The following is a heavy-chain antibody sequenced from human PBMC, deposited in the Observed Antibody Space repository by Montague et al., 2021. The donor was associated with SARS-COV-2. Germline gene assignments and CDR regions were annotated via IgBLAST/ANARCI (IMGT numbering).Heavy chain of an antibody. J-gene: IGHJ4*02. CDR1: GGSFTDYS. CDR2: VKHTGGT. CDR3: ARPVSSSWDRFEY. V-gene: IGHV4-34*01. D-gene: IGHD2-15*01. Sequence: SETLSLTCAVDGGSFTDYSWNWIRQPPGKGLEWIGEVKHTGGTNYNPSLKSRVTISIDMSKNQFSLNLESVTAADTAVYYCARPVSSSWDRFEYWGQGTLVTVSS.